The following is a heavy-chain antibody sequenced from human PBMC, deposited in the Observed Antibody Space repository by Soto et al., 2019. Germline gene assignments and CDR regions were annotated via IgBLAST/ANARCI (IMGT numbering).Heavy chain of an antibody. J-gene: IGHJ4*02. CDR3: ARQIYDSDTGPNFQYYFDS. D-gene: IGHD3-22*01. CDR2: IDPSDSQT. V-gene: IGHV5-10-1*01. CDR1: GYSFAGYW. Sequence: GESLKISCKGSGYSFAGYWITWVRQKPGKGLEWMGRIDPSDSQTYYSPSFRGHVTISVTKRITTVFLQWSSLRASDTAMYYCARQIYDSDTGPNFQYYFDSWGQGTPVTVSS.